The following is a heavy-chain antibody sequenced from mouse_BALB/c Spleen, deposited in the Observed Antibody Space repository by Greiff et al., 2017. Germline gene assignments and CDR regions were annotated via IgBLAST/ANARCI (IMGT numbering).Heavy chain of an antibody. CDR1: GFAFSSYD. CDR2: ISSGGGST. CDR3: ARPLITTVVALYYFDY. Sequence: EVKLVESGGDLVKPGGSLKLSCVASGFAFSSYDMSWVRQTPEKRLEWVAYISSGGGSTYYPDTVKGRFTISRDNAKNTLYLQMSSLKSEDTAMYYCARPLITTVVALYYFDYWGQGTTLTVSS. V-gene: IGHV5-12-1*01. D-gene: IGHD1-1*01. J-gene: IGHJ2*01.